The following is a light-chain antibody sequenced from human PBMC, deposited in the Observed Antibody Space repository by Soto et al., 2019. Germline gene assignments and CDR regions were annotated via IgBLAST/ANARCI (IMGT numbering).Light chain of an antibody. J-gene: IGKJ1*01. V-gene: IGKV3-20*01. Sequence: EIVLTQSPGTLSLSPGEGATLSCRASQSVGSTYLAWYQQKPGQAPRLLIYGASSRATGIPDRFSGSGSGTDFTLTISRLEPEDFAVYYCQQYGSSPPRTFGQGTKVDIK. CDR2: GAS. CDR1: QSVGSTY. CDR3: QQYGSSPPRT.